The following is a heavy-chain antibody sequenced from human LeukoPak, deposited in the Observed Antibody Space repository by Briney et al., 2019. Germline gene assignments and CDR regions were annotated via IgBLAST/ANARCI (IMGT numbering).Heavy chain of an antibody. CDR1: GFTFSTYW. CDR2: IKQDGSDK. V-gene: IGHV3-7*03. Sequence: GGSLRLSCAASGFTFSTYWMSWVRQAPGKGLEWVANIKQDGSDKYYVDSVKGRSTISRDNAKNSLYLQMSSLRAEDTALYLCAGGDRNGWYFFYWGQRTLVTVSS. D-gene: IGHD6-19*01. J-gene: IGHJ4*02. CDR3: AGGDRNGWYFFY.